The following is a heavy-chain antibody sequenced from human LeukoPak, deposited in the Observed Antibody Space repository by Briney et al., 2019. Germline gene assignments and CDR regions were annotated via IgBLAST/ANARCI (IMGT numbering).Heavy chain of an antibody. CDR1: GYSISSGYY. D-gene: IGHD3-22*01. Sequence: PSETLSLTCAVSGYSISSGYYWGWLRPPPGKGLEWIGSIYHSGSTYYNPSLKSRVTISVDTSKNQFSLKLSSVTAADTAVYYCARVSDVDSSGYYLGYWGQGTLVTVSS. V-gene: IGHV4-38-2*01. J-gene: IGHJ4*02. CDR3: ARVSDVDSSGYYLGY. CDR2: IYHSGST.